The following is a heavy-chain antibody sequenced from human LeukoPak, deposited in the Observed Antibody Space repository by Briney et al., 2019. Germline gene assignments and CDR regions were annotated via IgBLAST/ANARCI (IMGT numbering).Heavy chain of an antibody. V-gene: IGHV4-39*07. CDR3: ARGKQQLAYNVYYYYYGMDV. J-gene: IGHJ6*02. D-gene: IGHD6-13*01. Sequence: SETLSLTCTVSDDSIRSSDHFWGWIRQPPGKGLEWIGEINHSGSTNYNPSLKSRVTISVDTSKNQFSLKLSSVTAADTAVYYCARGKQQLAYNVYYYYYGMDVWGQGTTVTVSS. CDR2: INHSGST. CDR1: DDSIRSSDHF.